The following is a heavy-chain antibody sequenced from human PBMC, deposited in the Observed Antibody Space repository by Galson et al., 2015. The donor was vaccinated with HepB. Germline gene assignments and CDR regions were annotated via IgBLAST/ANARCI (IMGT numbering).Heavy chain of an antibody. CDR2: IIPILGIA. V-gene: IGHV1-69*04. D-gene: IGHD1-1*01. Sequence: SVKVSCKASGGTFSSYAISWVRQAPGQGLEWMGRIIPILGIANYAQKFQGRVTITADKSTSTAYMELSSLRSEDTAVYYCARVYSGPNDQYYFDYWGQGTLVTVSS. CDR1: GGTFSSYA. J-gene: IGHJ4*02. CDR3: ARVYSGPNDQYYFDY.